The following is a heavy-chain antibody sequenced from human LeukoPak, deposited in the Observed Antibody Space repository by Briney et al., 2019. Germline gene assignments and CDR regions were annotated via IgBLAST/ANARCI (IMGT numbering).Heavy chain of an antibody. CDR2: ICYDGITK. Sequence: GGSLRLSCAASGFTFRSYGMHWVRQAPGKGLEWVSVICYDGITKYYADSVKGRLTISRDNPNNTLYLQMHSLRAKDTAVYYCAREISRFGIWGQGTLVTVPS. CDR1: GFTFRSYG. CDR3: AREISRFGI. V-gene: IGHV3-33*01. D-gene: IGHD3-16*01. J-gene: IGHJ4*02.